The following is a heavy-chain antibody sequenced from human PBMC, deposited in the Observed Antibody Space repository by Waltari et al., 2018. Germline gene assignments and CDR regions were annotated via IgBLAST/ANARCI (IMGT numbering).Heavy chain of an antibody. D-gene: IGHD3-22*01. CDR1: GGPISSSSYY. Sequence: QLQLQESGPGLVKPSETLSLTCTVSGGPISSSSYYWGWIRQPPGKGLDWIASIYYSGRTYCNPCLKSRVTMSVDTPKTQFSLRLRSGTAAHQAVYSWARHKALDYYDSSGYPQSGACDIWGQGTMVTVSS. J-gene: IGHJ3*02. CDR2: IYYSGRT. CDR3: ARHKALDYYDSSGYPQSGACDI. V-gene: IGHV4-39*01.